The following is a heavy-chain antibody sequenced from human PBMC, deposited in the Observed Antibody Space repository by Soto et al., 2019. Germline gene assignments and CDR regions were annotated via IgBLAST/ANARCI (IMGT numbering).Heavy chain of an antibody. J-gene: IGHJ6*02. CDR2: IKSKTDGGTT. CDR1: GFTFSNAW. Sequence: EVQLVESGGGLVKPGGSLRLSCAASGFTFSNAWMNWVRQAPGKGLEWVGRIKSKTDGGTTDYAAPVKGRFTISRDDSKNTLYLQMNSLKTEDTAVYYCTTGQPTYPMPWRYYYYYYGMDVWGQGTTVTVSS. CDR3: TTGQPTYPMPWRYYYYYYGMDV. D-gene: IGHD2-2*01. V-gene: IGHV3-15*07.